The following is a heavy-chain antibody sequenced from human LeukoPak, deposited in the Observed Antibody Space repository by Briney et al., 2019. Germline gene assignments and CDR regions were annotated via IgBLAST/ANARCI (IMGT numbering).Heavy chain of an antibody. J-gene: IGHJ6*03. V-gene: IGHV3-30*03. D-gene: IGHD6-13*01. CDR3: ARDPGLAAAGTDYYYYYMDV. CDR2: ISYDGNNK. CDR1: GFTFSSYG. Sequence: PEGSLRLSCAASGFTFSSYGMHWVRQAPGKGLEWVAVISYDGNNKYSADSVKGRFTISRDNSKNTLYLQMNSLRAEDTAVYYCARDPGLAAAGTDYYYYYMDVWGKGTTVTISS.